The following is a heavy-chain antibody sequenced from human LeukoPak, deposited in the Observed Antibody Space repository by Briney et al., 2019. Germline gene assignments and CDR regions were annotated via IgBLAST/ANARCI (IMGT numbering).Heavy chain of an antibody. V-gene: IGHV3-30-3*01. CDR1: GFTFSSYA. J-gene: IGHJ4*02. CDR2: ISYDGSNK. D-gene: IGHD1-14*01. CDR3: ARVSNPTQVYHFDY. Sequence: GGSLRLSCAASGFTFSSYAMHWVRQAPGKGLEWVAVISYDGSNKYYADSVKGRFTISRDNSKNTLYLQMNSLRAEDTAVYYCARVSNPTQVYHFDYWGQGTLVTVSS.